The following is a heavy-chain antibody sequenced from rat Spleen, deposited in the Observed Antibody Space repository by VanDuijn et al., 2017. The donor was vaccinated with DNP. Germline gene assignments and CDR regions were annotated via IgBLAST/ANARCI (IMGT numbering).Heavy chain of an antibody. CDR1: GYIFTSND. D-gene: IGHD4-3*01. CDR2: ISPGSGGT. V-gene: IGHV1-60*01. CDR3: ARRGNFDY. Sequence: QVQLQQSGVELTKPGSSVKLSCKASGYIFTSNDISWIRQRPGQTLEWIGAISPGSGGTGYNEKFKDKATSTVDKSSRTVFMQLSSLTPEDTAVYYCARRGNFDYWGQGVMVTVSS. J-gene: IGHJ2*01.